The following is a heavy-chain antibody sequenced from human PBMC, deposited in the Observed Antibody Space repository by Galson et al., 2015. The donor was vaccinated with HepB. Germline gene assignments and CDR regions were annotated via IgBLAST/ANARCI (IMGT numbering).Heavy chain of an antibody. V-gene: IGHV4-59*01. D-gene: IGHD3-3*01. CDR3: ARDLYYDFWNGYRVQPTYGMDV. CDR1: GGSISNYY. Sequence: LSLTCTVSGGSISNYYWSWIRQPPGKGLEWIGNIHYSGSSNYKPSLKSRITISVDTSQNQFSLKLSFVTAADTAVYYCARDLYYDFWNGYRVQPTYGMDVWGQGTTVIVSS. CDR2: IHYSGSS. J-gene: IGHJ6*02.